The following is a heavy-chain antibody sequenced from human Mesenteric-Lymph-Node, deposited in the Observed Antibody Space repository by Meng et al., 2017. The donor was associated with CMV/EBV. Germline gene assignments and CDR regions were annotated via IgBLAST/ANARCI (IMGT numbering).Heavy chain of an antibody. D-gene: IGHD6-6*01. J-gene: IGHJ5*02. CDR3: ARGASAGRNWFDA. Sequence: ASVKVSCKASGYTFTGYYIHWVRQAPGQGLEWMGVIDPSGGTTNYAQKFQGRVTMTRDTPTRTVHMDLSSLRSDDTAVYYCARGASAGRNWFDAWGQGILVTVSS. V-gene: IGHV1-46*01. CDR1: GYTFTGYY. CDR2: IDPSGGTT.